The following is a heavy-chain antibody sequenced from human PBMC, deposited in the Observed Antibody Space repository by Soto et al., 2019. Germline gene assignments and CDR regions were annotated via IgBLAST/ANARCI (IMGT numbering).Heavy chain of an antibody. Sequence: EVQLVESGGGLVQPGRSLRLSCAASGFTFDDYAMHWVRQAPGKGLEWDSGISWNSGSIGYADSVKGRFTISRDNAKNSLYLQMNSLRAEDTALYYCAKDSNYQLLFYYMDVWGKGTTVTVSS. CDR1: GFTFDDYA. CDR3: AKDSNYQLLFYYMDV. J-gene: IGHJ6*03. V-gene: IGHV3-9*01. D-gene: IGHD2-2*01. CDR2: ISWNSGSI.